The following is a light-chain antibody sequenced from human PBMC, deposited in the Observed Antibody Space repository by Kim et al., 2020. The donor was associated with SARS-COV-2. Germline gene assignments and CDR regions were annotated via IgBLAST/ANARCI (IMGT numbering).Light chain of an antibody. J-gene: IGLJ1*01. CDR2: DVS. Sequence: GQSVTTACTGTSSAVGGYNYVAWYQQHPGKAPKLMIYDVSKRPSGVPDRFSGSKSGNTASLTISGLQAEDEADYYCCSYAGSYTYVFGTGTKVTVL. CDR3: CSYAGSYTYV. CDR1: SSAVGGYNY. V-gene: IGLV2-11*01.